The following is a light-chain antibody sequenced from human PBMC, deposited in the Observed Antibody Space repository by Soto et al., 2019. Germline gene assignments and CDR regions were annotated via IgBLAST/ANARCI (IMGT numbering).Light chain of an antibody. Sequence: EIVLTQSPGTLSLSPGERATLSCRASQSVSSSYLAWYQQKPGQAPRLLIYSASSRATGIPGRFSGSGSGTDFTLTISSLEPEDFAVYYCQQYGSSPITLGQGTRLEIK. CDR1: QSVSSSY. CDR2: SAS. CDR3: QQYGSSPIT. J-gene: IGKJ5*01. V-gene: IGKV3-20*01.